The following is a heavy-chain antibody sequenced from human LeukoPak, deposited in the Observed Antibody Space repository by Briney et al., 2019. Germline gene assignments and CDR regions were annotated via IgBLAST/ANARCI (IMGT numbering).Heavy chain of an antibody. J-gene: IGHJ4*02. D-gene: IGHD4-17*01. CDR2: IYPRDSNT. Sequence: GESLKISCKGSGYGSGYSFTSHWIAWVRQMPGKGLEWMGIIYPRDSNTIYSPSFQGQVTISADKSISTAFLQWSTLKASDTAMYYCATPFSENGEQDYWGQGTLVTVSS. V-gene: IGHV5-51*01. CDR1: GYSFTSHW. CDR3: ATPFSENGEQDY.